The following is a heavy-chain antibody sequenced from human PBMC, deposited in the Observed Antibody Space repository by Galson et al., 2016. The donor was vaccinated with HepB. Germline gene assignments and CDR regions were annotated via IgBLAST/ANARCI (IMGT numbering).Heavy chain of an antibody. Sequence: SETLSLTCTVSGGSIKIAGYYWAWIRQPPGKGLEWIGSVYYGGSTYYSQPLESRVTILIDKSNDQFSLHLCSLTAADTAVYDCARGKVDNYAYFGMDVWGQGTTVTVSS. V-gene: IGHV4-39*07. CDR2: VYYGGST. CDR1: GGSIKIAGYY. CDR3: ARGKVDNYAYFGMDV. D-gene: IGHD2-2*01. J-gene: IGHJ6*02.